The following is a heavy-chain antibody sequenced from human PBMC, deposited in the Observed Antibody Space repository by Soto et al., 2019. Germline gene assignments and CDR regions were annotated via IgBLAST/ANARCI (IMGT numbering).Heavy chain of an antibody. V-gene: IGHV5-51*01. CDR3: ARGYFDSGHGYDL. CDR2: IFTRDSET. J-gene: IGHJ5*02. D-gene: IGHD3-10*01. CDR1: VHLFNNHW. Sequence: EQLEQSGAEVKKPGESLKISCKGPVHLFNNHWIGWVRQTPGTGLEWMGLIFTRDSETKTSPSFQGHVSFSVDNSINTVYLQWTSLKTTDTGIYFCARGYFDSGHGYDLWGQGTLVTVSA.